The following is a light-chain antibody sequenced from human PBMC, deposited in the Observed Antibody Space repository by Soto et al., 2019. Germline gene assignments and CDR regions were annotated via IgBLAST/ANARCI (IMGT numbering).Light chain of an antibody. Sequence: IQVTPSPSSLSASVGDRVTITCRTSQGIRSALGWYQQKPGKVPKLLIYYASNLETGVSSRFSGSGSGTDFTFTISSLQPEDIATYFCQQYENLPRFIFGPGTKVDIK. CDR2: YAS. V-gene: IGKV1-33*01. CDR1: QGIRSA. CDR3: QQYENLPRFI. J-gene: IGKJ3*01.